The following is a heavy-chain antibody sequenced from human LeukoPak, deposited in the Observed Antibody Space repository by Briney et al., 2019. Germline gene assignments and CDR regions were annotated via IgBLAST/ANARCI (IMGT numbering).Heavy chain of an antibody. Sequence: GGSLRLPYAASGFPLSTYWMHCARLAPGSGLEWVSSITSSGSYIYYADSVKGRFTISRDNAKNSLYLQLNSLRAEDTAVYYCARDRYSGSYSDYYYYYMDIWGKGTTVSVCS. CDR1: GFPLSTYW. V-gene: IGHV3-21*01. CDR2: ITSSGSYI. CDR3: ARDRYSGSYSDYYYYYMDI. J-gene: IGHJ6*03. D-gene: IGHD1-26*01.